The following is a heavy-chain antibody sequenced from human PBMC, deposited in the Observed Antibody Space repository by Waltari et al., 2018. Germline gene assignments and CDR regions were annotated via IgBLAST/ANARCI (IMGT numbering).Heavy chain of an antibody. CDR2: IYYTGST. J-gene: IGHJ3*01. D-gene: IGHD1-26*01. V-gene: IGHV4-59*01. Sequence: QVQLQEAGPGLVKPSGPLSLPCFVSGGSLGSYSWSWSRQPPGQGLEWIGYIYYTGSTNSNPSLKSRVTISVDTSKNQFSLKLTSVTAADTAVYYCGRDDGPSGGSYLSAFEVWGQGTMVTVSS. CDR3: GRDDGPSGGSYLSAFEV. CDR1: GGSLGSYS.